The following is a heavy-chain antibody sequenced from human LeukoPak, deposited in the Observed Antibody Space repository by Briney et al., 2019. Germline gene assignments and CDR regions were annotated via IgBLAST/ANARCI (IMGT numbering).Heavy chain of an antibody. D-gene: IGHD3-3*01. CDR2: ISPEGSDK. CDR1: GFSFSGYW. CDR3: ARDPYYDFWSGYYTSPYYYMDV. V-gene: IGHV3-7*01. J-gene: IGHJ6*03. Sequence: GGSLRLSCAASGFSFSGYWMRWVRQAPGKGLEWVANISPEGSDKYYKDSVKGRFTVSRDNAKDSLYLQMNSLRAEDTAVYYCARDPYYDFWSGYYTSPYYYMDVWGKGTTVTVSS.